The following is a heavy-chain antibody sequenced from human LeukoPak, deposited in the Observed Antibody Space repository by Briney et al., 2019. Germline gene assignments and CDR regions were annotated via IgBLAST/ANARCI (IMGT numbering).Heavy chain of an antibody. Sequence: GGSLRLSCAASGFTFSSYSMHWVRQSPGKGLEWVSSISSSSSYIYYTDSLKGRFTISRDSAKKSLYLQMNSLRAEDTAVYFCAREGLYNYGYVYGYWGQGTLVTVSS. CDR2: ISSSSSYI. J-gene: IGHJ4*02. CDR1: GFTFSSYS. V-gene: IGHV3-21*01. CDR3: AREGLYNYGYVYGY. D-gene: IGHD5-18*01.